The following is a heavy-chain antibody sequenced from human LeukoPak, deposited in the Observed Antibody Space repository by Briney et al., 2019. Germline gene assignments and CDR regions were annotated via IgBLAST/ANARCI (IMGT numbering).Heavy chain of an antibody. Sequence: PGGSLRLSCAASGFTFRTYSMNWVRQAPGKGLEWVSSITGSSNFMSYADSVKGRFTISRDNARNSLYLQLNSLRAEDTAVYYCAGDFSLSCSSDYWGQGTLVTVSS. CDR2: ITGSSNFM. CDR3: AGDFSLSCSSDY. CDR1: GFTFRTYS. V-gene: IGHV3-21*06. D-gene: IGHD2-15*01. J-gene: IGHJ4*02.